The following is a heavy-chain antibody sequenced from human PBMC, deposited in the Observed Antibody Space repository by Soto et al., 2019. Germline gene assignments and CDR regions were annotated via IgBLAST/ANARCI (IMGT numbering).Heavy chain of an antibody. CDR3: AKVLRYCSGDRRPPPVY. CDR2: ISVSVSST. V-gene: IGHV3-23*01. J-gene: IGHJ4*02. D-gene: IGHD2-15*01. CDR1: GFTFSSYA. Sequence: EVQLLESGGGLVQPGGSLRLSCAASGFTFSSYAMNWVRQAPGKGLEWVSAISVSVSSTYYADSVKGRFTISRDNSKNPLYLQKNSLRAEDTAIYYFAKVLRYCSGDRRPPPVYWGQGTLVTVSS.